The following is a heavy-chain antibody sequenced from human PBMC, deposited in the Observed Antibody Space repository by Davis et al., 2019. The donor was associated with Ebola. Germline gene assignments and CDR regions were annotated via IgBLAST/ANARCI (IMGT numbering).Heavy chain of an antibody. V-gene: IGHV4-31*03. CDR2: IYYSGST. D-gene: IGHD2-2*02. Sequence: PSETLSLTCTVSGGSISGGGYYWSWIRQHPGKGLEWIGYIYYSGSTYYNPSLKSRVTISVDTSKNQFSLKLSSVTAAETAVYYCARGRRPDCSSTSCYKRGGWFDPWGQGTLVTVSS. CDR1: GGSISGGGYY. CDR3: ARGRRPDCSSTSCYKRGGWFDP. J-gene: IGHJ5*02.